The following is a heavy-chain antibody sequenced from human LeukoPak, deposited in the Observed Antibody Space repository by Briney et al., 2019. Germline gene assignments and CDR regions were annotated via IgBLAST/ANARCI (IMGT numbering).Heavy chain of an antibody. CDR3: ARTTMVRGVIIIRDAFDI. Sequence: SETLSLTCAVYGXSFSGYYWNWIRQPPGKGLEWIGEINHSGSTNYNPSLKSRVTISVDTSKNQLSLRLSSVTAADTAVYYCARTTMVRGVIIIRDAFDIWSQGRMVTVSS. V-gene: IGHV4-34*01. CDR1: GXSFSGYY. CDR2: INHSGST. J-gene: IGHJ3*02. D-gene: IGHD3-10*01.